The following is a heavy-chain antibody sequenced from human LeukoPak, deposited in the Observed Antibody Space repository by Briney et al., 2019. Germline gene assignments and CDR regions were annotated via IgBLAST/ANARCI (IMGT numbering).Heavy chain of an antibody. CDR3: ASGYYDSGSYGGDAFNI. V-gene: IGHV1-2*02. D-gene: IGHD3-10*01. CDR1: GYTFTGYY. Sequence: ASVKVSCKASGYTFTGYYMHWVRQAPGQGLEWMGWINPNGGDTSYAQKFQGRVTITRDTSISTAFMELGRLTSDDTAVYYCASGYYDSGSYGGDAFNIWGQGTMVTVSS. J-gene: IGHJ3*02. CDR2: INPNGGDT.